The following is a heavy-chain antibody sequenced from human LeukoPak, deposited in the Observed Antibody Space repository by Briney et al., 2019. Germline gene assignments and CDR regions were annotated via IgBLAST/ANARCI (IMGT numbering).Heavy chain of an antibody. J-gene: IGHJ6*02. V-gene: IGHV3-23*01. CDR2: ISGSGGST. CDR1: GFTFSSYA. Sequence: GGSLLLSCAASGFTFSSYAMSWVRPAPGKGLGWVSAISGSGGSTYYADSVKGRFTISRDNSKNTLYLQMNSLRAEDTAVYYCAKALEDIVVVENGMDVWGQGTTVTVSS. CDR3: AKALEDIVVVENGMDV. D-gene: IGHD2-2*01.